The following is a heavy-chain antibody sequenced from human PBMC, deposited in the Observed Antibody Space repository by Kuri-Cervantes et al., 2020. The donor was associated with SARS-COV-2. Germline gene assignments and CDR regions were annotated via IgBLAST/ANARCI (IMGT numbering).Heavy chain of an antibody. D-gene: IGHD3-9*01. CDR2: IKQDGSEK. V-gene: IGHV3-7*05. J-gene: IGHJ4*02. CDR3: ARDWLRGGFDY. Sequence: LSLTCAASGFNFSGTDMHWVRQAPGKGLEWVANIKQDGSEKYYVDSVKGRFTISRDNAKNSLYLQMNNLRAGDTAVYYCARDWLRGGFDYWAREPWSPSPQ. CDR1: GFNFSGTD.